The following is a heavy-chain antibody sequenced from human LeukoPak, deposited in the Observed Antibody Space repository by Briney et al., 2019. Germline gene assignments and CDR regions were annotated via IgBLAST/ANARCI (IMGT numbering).Heavy chain of an antibody. J-gene: IGHJ4*02. CDR1: GGSISSYY. CDR3: ARGRGYSYLH. Sequence: PSETLSFTCTVSGGSISSYYWSWIRQPPGKGLEWIGYIYYSGSTNYNPSLKSRVTISVDTSKNQFSLKLSSVTAADTAVYYCARGRGYSYLHWGQGTLVTVSS. D-gene: IGHD5-18*01. V-gene: IGHV4-59*01. CDR2: IYYSGST.